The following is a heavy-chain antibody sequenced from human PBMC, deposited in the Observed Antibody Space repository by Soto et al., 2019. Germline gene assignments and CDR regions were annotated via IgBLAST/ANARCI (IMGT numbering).Heavy chain of an antibody. J-gene: IGHJ4*02. V-gene: IGHV1-69*06. Sequence: QVVLLQSGAEVKEPGSSVRVSCQVSGSTFNNFAFSWVRQAPGHGPEWMGGIVVDSNTAEYSQRFQERVTITEDTSTDTLYMELGSLTFEDTAVYYCARAIKRWEVNYHFYFWGQGTLVTVSS. CDR1: GSTFNNFA. CDR3: ARAIKRWEVNYHFYF. CDR2: IVVDSNTA. D-gene: IGHD1-26*01.